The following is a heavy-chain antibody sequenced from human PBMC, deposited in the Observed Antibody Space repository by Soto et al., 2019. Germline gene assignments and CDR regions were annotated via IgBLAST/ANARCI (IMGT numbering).Heavy chain of an antibody. D-gene: IGHD4-4*01. CDR2: ISYDGSNK. V-gene: IGHV3-30-3*01. CDR1: GFTFSSYA. CDR3: ARDDDYSFEN. Sequence: GSLRLSCAASGFTFSSYAMHWVRQAPGKGLEWVAVISYDGSNKYYADSVKGRFTISRDNSKNTLYLQMNSLRAEDTAVYYCARDDDYSFENWGQGTPVTVSS. J-gene: IGHJ4*02.